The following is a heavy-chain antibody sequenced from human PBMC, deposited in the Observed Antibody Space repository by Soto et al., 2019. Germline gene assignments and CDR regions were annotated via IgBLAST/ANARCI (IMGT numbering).Heavy chain of an antibody. D-gene: IGHD6-13*01. CDR2: IYPGDSDT. Sequence: GESLKISCKGSGYSFTSYWIGWVRQMPGKGLEWMGIIYPGDSDTRYSPSFQGQVTISADKSISTAYLQWSSLKASDTAMYYCARHKWEQQLYYYGMDVWGQGTTVTVSS. J-gene: IGHJ6*02. CDR3: ARHKWEQQLYYYGMDV. CDR1: GYSFTSYW. V-gene: IGHV5-51*01.